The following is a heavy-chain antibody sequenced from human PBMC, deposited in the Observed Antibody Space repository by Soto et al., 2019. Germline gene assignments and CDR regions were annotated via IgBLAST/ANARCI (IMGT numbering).Heavy chain of an antibody. Sequence: EVRLVESGGDLVQPGGSLRLSCAASGFSFSNYNMNWVRQAPGKGLEWVSHITDGLTKHYADFVQGRFTISRDNAKNSLYLEMTDLRDEDTAVYYCARDTSHGVTIGRLDSWGQGTLVTVSS. V-gene: IGHV3-48*02. J-gene: IGHJ4*02. CDR1: GFSFSNYN. CDR2: ITDGLTK. D-gene: IGHD3-3*01. CDR3: ARDTSHGVTIGRLDS.